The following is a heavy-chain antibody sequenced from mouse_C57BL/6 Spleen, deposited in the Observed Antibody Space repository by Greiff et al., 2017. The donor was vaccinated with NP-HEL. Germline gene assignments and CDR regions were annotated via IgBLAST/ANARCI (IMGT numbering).Heavy chain of an antibody. D-gene: IGHD4-1*01. J-gene: IGHJ2*01. V-gene: IGHV1-19*01. CDR2: INPYNGGT. Sequence: EVKLQQSGPVLVKPGASVKMSCKASGYTFTDYYMNWVKQSHGKSLEWIGVINPYNGGTSYNQQLKGKATLTVDKSSSTAYMELNSLTSEDYAVYNCARENWAEGYWGQGTTLTVSS. CDR3: ARENWAEGY. CDR1: GYTFTDYY.